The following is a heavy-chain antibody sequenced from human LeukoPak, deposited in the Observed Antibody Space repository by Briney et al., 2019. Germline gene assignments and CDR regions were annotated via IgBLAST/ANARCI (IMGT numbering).Heavy chain of an antibody. CDR3: ARISALEWLLYPPDY. Sequence: GASVKVSCKASGYTFTSYGISWVRQAPGQGLEWMGWISAYNGNTNYAQKLQGRVTMTTDTSTSTAYMELRSLRSDDTAVYYCARISALEWLLYPPDYWGQGTLVTVSS. J-gene: IGHJ4*02. CDR1: GYTFTSYG. V-gene: IGHV1-18*01. CDR2: ISAYNGNT. D-gene: IGHD3-3*01.